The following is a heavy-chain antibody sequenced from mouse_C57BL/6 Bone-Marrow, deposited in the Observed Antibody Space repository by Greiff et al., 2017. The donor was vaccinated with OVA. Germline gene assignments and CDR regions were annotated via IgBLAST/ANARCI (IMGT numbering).Heavy chain of an antibody. CDR2: IYPRSGNT. V-gene: IGHV1-81*01. Sequence: VQLQQSGAELARPGASVKLSCKASGYTFTSYGISWVKQRTGQGLEWIGEIYPRSGNTYYNEKFKGKATLTADKSSSTAYMELRSLTSEDSAVYFCARAPITTVGVTDYCDYWGQGTTLTVSS. CDR3: ARAPITTVGVTDYCDY. D-gene: IGHD1-1*01. J-gene: IGHJ2*01. CDR1: GYTFTSYG.